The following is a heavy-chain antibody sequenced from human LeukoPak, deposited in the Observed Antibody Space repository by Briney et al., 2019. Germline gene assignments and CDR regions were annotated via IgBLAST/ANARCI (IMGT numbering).Heavy chain of an antibody. Sequence: PGGSLRLSCAASGFTFSSYRMNWVRQAPGKGLEWVSSISSRSSYIYYADSLKGRFTISRDNAKNSLYLNIHSLRAEDTAVYYCARDRADPDYGDYVFAYWGRGTLVTVSS. CDR3: ARDRADPDYGDYVFAY. CDR2: ISSRSSYI. J-gene: IGHJ4*02. CDR1: GFTFSSYR. V-gene: IGHV3-21*01. D-gene: IGHD4-17*01.